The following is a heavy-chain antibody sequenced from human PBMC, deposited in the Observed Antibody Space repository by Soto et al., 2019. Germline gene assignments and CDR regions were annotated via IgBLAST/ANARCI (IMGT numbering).Heavy chain of an antibody. CDR2: IIPIFGTA. CDR1: GGTFSSYA. Sequence: SVKVSCKASGGTFSSYAISWVRQAPGQGLEWMGGIIPIFGTANYAQKFQGRVTITADESTSTAYMELSSLRSEDTAVYYCARDPHYYYDSSGYLDYWGQGTLVTVPS. J-gene: IGHJ4*02. V-gene: IGHV1-69*13. D-gene: IGHD3-22*01. CDR3: ARDPHYYYDSSGYLDY.